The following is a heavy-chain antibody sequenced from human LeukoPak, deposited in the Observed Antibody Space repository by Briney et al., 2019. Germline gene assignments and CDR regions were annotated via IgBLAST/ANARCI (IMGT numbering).Heavy chain of an antibody. CDR2: ISAYNGNT. V-gene: IGHV1-18*01. CDR3: ARDESYDILTGYHYYYYGMDV. D-gene: IGHD3-9*01. J-gene: IGHJ6*02. Sequence: SSVNVSCKSSGYTFTSYGFSRVRQAPGQGQARMGWISAYNGNTNYAQKLQGRVNMTTDTSTSTAYIELRSLRSDDTAVYYCARDESYDILTGYHYYYYGMDVWGQGTTVTVSS. CDR1: GYTFTSYG.